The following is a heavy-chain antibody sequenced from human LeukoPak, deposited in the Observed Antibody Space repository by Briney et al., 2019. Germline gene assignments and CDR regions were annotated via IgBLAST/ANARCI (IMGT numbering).Heavy chain of an antibody. Sequence: GGSLRLSCAASGFTFSSYSMNWVRQAPGKGLEWVSSISSSSSYIYYADSVKGRFTISRDNAKNSLYLQMNSLRAEDTAVYYCARDISPPPYFDFWGQGTLVTVSS. CDR2: ISSSSSYI. CDR1: GFTFSSYS. CDR3: ARDISPPPYFDF. V-gene: IGHV3-21*01. J-gene: IGHJ4*02.